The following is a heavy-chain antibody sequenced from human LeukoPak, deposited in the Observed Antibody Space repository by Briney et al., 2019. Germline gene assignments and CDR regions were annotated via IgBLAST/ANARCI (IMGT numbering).Heavy chain of an antibody. CDR2: INPNSGGT. J-gene: IGHJ4*02. D-gene: IGHD2-2*01. V-gene: IGHV1-2*02. CDR1: GYTFTGYY. Sequence: APVKVSCKASGYTFTGYYMHWVRQAPGQGLEWMGWINPNSGGTNYAQKFQGRVTMTRDTSTSTAYMELRSLRSDDTAVYYCARDPIVVVPAAPDYWGQGTLVTVSS. CDR3: ARDPIVVVPAAPDY.